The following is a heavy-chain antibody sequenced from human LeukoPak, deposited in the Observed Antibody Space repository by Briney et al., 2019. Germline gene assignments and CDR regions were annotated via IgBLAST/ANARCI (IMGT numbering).Heavy chain of an antibody. J-gene: IGHJ4*02. V-gene: IGHV3-11*01. CDR1: GFTFSDYY. CDR2: ISSSGSTI. D-gene: IGHD2-21*01. Sequence: PGGSLRLSCAASGFTFSDYYMSWIRQAPGKGLEWVSYISSSGSTIYYADSVKGRFTISRDNAKNSLYLQMNSLRAEDTAVYYCARSSLSVISTFDFDYWGQGTLSPSPQ. CDR3: ARSSLSVISTFDFDY.